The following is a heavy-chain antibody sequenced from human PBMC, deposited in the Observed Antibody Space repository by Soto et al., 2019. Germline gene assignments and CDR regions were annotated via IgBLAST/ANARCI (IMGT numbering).Heavy chain of an antibody. CDR3: ATVPTYYYDRSGYANAFDM. CDR1: GGSINSGDYY. D-gene: IGHD3-22*01. Sequence: PSETLSLTCTVSGGSINSGDYYWSWIRQPPGKGLEWIGYIYYGGSTYHNPSLKSRINISVDTSKNQFSLKLSSVTAADTAEYYCATVPTYYYDRSGYANAFDMWGQGTIVTVSS. J-gene: IGHJ3*02. V-gene: IGHV4-30-4*01. CDR2: IYYGGST.